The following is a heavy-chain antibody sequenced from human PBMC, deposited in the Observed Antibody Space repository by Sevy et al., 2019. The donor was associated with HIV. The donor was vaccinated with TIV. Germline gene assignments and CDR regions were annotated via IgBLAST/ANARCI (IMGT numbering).Heavy chain of an antibody. V-gene: IGHV4-59*01. CDR1: GGSISSYY. Sequence: SETLSLTCTVSGGSISSYYWSWIRQPPGKGLEWIGYIYYSGSTNYNPSLKSRVTISVDTSKYQFSLKLSSVTAADTAVYYCARIPTTYYYDSSGYYPPQGWFDPWGQGTLVTVSS. J-gene: IGHJ5*02. CDR3: ARIPTTYYYDSSGYYPPQGWFDP. D-gene: IGHD3-22*01. CDR2: IYYSGST.